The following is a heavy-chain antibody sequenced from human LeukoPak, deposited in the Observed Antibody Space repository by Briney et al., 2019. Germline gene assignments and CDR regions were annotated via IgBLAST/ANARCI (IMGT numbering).Heavy chain of an antibody. Sequence: GESLKISCKGSGYSFTSYWIGWVRQMPGKGLEWMGIIYPGDSDTRYSPSFQGQVTISADKSTSTAYLQWSSLKASDTAMYYCARFATTVTNYFDYWGQGTLVTVSS. CDR1: GYSFTSYW. CDR2: IYPGDSDT. D-gene: IGHD4-17*01. V-gene: IGHV5-51*01. J-gene: IGHJ4*02. CDR3: ARFATTVTNYFDY.